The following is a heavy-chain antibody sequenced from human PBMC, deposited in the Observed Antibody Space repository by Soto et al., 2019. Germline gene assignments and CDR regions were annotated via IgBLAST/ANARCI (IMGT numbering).Heavy chain of an antibody. CDR3: AIHEIVGATRQYAYYYGMDV. J-gene: IGHJ6*02. V-gene: IGHV5-51*01. D-gene: IGHD1-26*01. Sequence: GESLKISCKGSGYSFTSYWIGWVRQMPGKGLEWMGIIYPGDSDTRYSPSFQGQVTISADKSISTAYLQWSSLKASDTAMYYFAIHEIVGATRQYAYYYGMDVWGQGTTVTVSS. CDR1: GYSFTSYW. CDR2: IYPGDSDT.